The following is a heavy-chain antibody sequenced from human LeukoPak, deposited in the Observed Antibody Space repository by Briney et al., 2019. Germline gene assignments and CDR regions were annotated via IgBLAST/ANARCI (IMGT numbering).Heavy chain of an antibody. D-gene: IGHD1-26*01. CDR2: INRDGSEK. V-gene: IGHV3-7*01. CDR3: ARDLVGGSHY. Sequence: GSLRLSCAASGFTFNTYWMSWVRQAPGKGLEWVANINRDGSEKYYVDSVKGRFTISRDNAKNSLYLQMNSLRAEDTAVYYCARDLVGGSHYWGQGTLVTVSS. CDR1: GFTFNTYW. J-gene: IGHJ4*02.